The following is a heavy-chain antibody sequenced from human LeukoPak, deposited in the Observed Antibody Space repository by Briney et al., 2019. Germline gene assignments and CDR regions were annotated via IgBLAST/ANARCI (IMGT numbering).Heavy chain of an antibody. D-gene: IGHD3-10*01. Sequence: SETLSLTCAVYGGSFSGYYWSWIRQPPGKGLEWIGEINHSGSTYYNPSLKSRVTISVDTSKNQFSLKLSSVTAADTAVYYCARRGPPRTLLRGVKSGWFDPWGQGTLVTVSS. CDR3: ARRGPPRTLLRGVKSGWFDP. J-gene: IGHJ5*02. CDR2: INHSGST. CDR1: GGSFSGYY. V-gene: IGHV4-34*01.